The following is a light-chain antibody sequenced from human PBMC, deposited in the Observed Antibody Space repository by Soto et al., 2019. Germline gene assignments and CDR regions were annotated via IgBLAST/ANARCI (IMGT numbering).Light chain of an antibody. CDR3: QQYYSTPRIT. Sequence: ETMMTQSPDTLSVSLGERATLSCRASQSLRSSLAWYQQKPGQAPRLLIYDASTRATGIPARFSGSGSGTDFTLTISGLQSEDFAVYYCQQYYSTPRITFGPGTKVDIK. V-gene: IGKV3-15*01. J-gene: IGKJ3*01. CDR1: QSLRSS. CDR2: DAS.